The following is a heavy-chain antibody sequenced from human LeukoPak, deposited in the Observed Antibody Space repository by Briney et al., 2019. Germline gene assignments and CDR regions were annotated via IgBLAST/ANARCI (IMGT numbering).Heavy chain of an antibody. Sequence: GGSLRLSCAASGFTFNNFNMNWVRQAPGKGLEWVSDISGDGGKTYHADSVKGRFTISRDSSKNMLYLQMNSLRAEDTAVYYCARAPRGFQWFVEYWGQGTLVTVSS. CDR3: ARAPRGFQWFVEY. V-gene: IGHV3-23*01. CDR1: GFTFNNFN. CDR2: ISGDGGKT. J-gene: IGHJ4*02. D-gene: IGHD3-22*01.